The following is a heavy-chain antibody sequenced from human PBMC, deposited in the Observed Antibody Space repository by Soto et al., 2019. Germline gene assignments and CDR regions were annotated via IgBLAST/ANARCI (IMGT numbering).Heavy chain of an antibody. CDR2: IYPGDSDT. Sequence: ASVKVSCKGSGDNFISYWIGWVRQMPGGGLEWMGLIYPGDSDTRYSPSFRGQVTMSVDKSISTAYLQWSSLKASDTALYYCARGLVVAGNTNAFDVWGRGTMVTVSS. D-gene: IGHD6-19*01. J-gene: IGHJ3*01. CDR3: ARGLVVAGNTNAFDV. V-gene: IGHV5-51*01. CDR1: GDNFISYW.